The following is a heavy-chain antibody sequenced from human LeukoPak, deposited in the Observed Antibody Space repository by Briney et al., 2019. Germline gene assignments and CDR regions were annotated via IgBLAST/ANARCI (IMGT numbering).Heavy chain of an antibody. CDR1: GFTFSTYA. D-gene: IGHD5-12*01. CDR3: AKGGLTRGYSGYDQLNYFDY. J-gene: IGHJ4*02. CDR2: ISGSDDGT. V-gene: IGHV3-23*01. Sequence: GGSLRLSCAASGFTFSTYAMSWVRQIPGKGLEWVSAISGSDDGTYYADSVKGRFTISRDNSKNTLYLQMNSLRAEDTAVYYCAKGGLTRGYSGYDQLNYFDYWGQGTLVTVSS.